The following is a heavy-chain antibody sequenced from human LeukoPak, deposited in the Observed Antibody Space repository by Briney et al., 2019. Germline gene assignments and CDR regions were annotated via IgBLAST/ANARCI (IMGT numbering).Heavy chain of an antibody. Sequence: ASVKVSCRASGYTFTKYYMHWVRRAPGQGREGMGWINYNSDGTNCTQKFEGRVTMTKDTSISTASMELSRLRSDDTAMYYCAREYSTGQNWGQGTLVTVSS. CDR3: AREYSTGQN. V-gene: IGHV1-2*02. D-gene: IGHD5-18*01. CDR1: GYTFTKYY. CDR2: INYNSDGT. J-gene: IGHJ4*02.